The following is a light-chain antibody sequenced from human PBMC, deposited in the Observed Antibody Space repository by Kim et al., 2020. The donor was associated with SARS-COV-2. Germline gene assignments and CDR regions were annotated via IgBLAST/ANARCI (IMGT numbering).Light chain of an antibody. CDR2: GAS. CDR3: QHYSNWPPWT. J-gene: IGKJ1*01. V-gene: IGKV3-15*01. CDR1: QSVNSS. Sequence: EIVMTQSPATLSVPPGERATLSCRASQSVNSSLAWYQQKPGQAPRLLIYGASTRATGIPARCSGSGSGTEYALTISSLQSEDFAVYYCQHYSNWPPWTFGQGTKVDIK.